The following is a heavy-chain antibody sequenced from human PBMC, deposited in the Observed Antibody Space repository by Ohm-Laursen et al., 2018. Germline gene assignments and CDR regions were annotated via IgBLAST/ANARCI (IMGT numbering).Heavy chain of an antibody. Sequence: SETLSLTCTVSGGSISSYYWSWIRQPPGKGLEWIGYIYYSGSTNYNPSLKSRVTISVDTSKNQFSLKLSSVTAADTAVYYCARDRGTWILDGEAFDIWGQGTMVTVSS. V-gene: IGHV4-59*01. D-gene: IGHD2-2*03. CDR1: GGSISSYY. CDR2: IYYSGST. J-gene: IGHJ3*02. CDR3: ARDRGTWILDGEAFDI.